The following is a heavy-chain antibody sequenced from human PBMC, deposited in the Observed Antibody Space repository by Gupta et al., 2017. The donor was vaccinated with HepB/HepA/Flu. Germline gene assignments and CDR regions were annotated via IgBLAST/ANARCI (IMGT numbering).Heavy chain of an antibody. V-gene: IGHV4-39*02. CDR3: ARAPPNIAPNWFDS. CDR2: IYSAGTT. J-gene: IGHJ5*01. D-gene: IGHD6-13*01. Sequence: QLQESGPGLVKPSGTLSIPGSVSGASLNDGGYFWGWIRQSPGKGLEYIGSIYSAGTTYYNPSLHSRVTISLDTSKNDFSLKLTSVTAADTAVYYCARAPPNIAPNWFDSWGPGTLVTVSS. CDR1: GASLNDGGYF.